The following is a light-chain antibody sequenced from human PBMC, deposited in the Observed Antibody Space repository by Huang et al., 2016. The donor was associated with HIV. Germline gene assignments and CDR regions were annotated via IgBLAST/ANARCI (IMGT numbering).Light chain of an antibody. J-gene: IGKJ3*01. CDR1: QSVLYSSNNKNY. CDR2: WAS. V-gene: IGKV4-1*01. CDR3: QQYYSTPPVT. Sequence: DIVMTQSPDSLAVSLGERATINCKSSQSVLYSSNNKNYLAWYQQKPGQPPKLLLYWASTRETGVPDRFSGSGSGTDFTLTSSSLQAEDVAVYYCQQYYSTPPVTFGPGTKVDIK.